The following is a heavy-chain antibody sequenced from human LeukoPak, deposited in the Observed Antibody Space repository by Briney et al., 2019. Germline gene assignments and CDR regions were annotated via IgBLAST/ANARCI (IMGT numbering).Heavy chain of an antibody. Sequence: GGSLRLSCAASGFTFSNAWMNWVRRAPGKGLEWVGRIKSKTDGGTTDYAAPVKGRFTISRDDSKNTLYLQMNSLKTEDTAVYYCTPGLLGYCSSTSCAGDYWGQGTLVTVSS. CDR3: TPGLLGYCSSTSCAGDY. CDR1: GFTFSNAW. CDR2: IKSKTDGGTT. V-gene: IGHV3-15*07. J-gene: IGHJ4*02. D-gene: IGHD2-2*01.